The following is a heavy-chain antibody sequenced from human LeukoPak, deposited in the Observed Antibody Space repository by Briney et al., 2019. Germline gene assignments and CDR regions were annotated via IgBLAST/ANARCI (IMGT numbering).Heavy chain of an antibody. CDR1: GFTFSSYG. Sequence: GGSLRLSCAASGFTFSSYGMSWVRQAPGKGLEWVSAISGGGSTYYADSVKGRFTFSRDNSKNTLYLQMNSLRPEDTAVYYCAKVLGEYSIRSKPLDTWGQGTLVTVSS. J-gene: IGHJ5*02. D-gene: IGHD6-13*01. V-gene: IGHV3-23*01. CDR2: ISGGGST. CDR3: AKVLGEYSIRSKPLDT.